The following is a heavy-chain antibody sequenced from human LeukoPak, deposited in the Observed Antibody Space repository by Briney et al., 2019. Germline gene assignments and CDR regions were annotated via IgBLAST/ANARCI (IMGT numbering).Heavy chain of an antibody. CDR1: GYTFTSYG. CDR2: ISAYNGNT. Sequence: ASVKVSCKASGYTFTSYGISWVRQAPGQGLEWMGWISAYNGNTNYAQKLQGRVTMTTDTSTSTAYMELRSLRSDDTAVYYCAREFYYDSSGYYSLRGFDPWGQGTLVTVSS. V-gene: IGHV1-18*01. D-gene: IGHD3-22*01. CDR3: AREFYYDSSGYYSLRGFDP. J-gene: IGHJ5*02.